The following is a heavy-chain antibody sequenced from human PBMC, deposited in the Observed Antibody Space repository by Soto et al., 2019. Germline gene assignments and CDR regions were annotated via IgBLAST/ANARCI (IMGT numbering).Heavy chain of an antibody. Sequence: LSLTWTVSGGSINTAGYYWNWVRHSPGKGLEWIGYIFYSGTTYYNPSLESRLTMSLDKSKNHFSLRLSSVTAADTAYYYCARSFYDLSTATGGHWFDPWGHGTLVTVSS. D-gene: IGHD3-9*01. V-gene: IGHV4-31*02. CDR3: ARSFYDLSTATGGHWFDP. J-gene: IGHJ5*02. CDR2: IFYSGTT. CDR1: GGSINTAGYY.